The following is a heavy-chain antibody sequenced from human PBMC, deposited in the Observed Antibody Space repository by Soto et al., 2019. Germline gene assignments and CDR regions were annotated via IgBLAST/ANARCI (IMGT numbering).Heavy chain of an antibody. D-gene: IGHD6-19*01. J-gene: IGHJ4*02. CDR3: AKDQGGRRGWH. Sequence: EVQLLESGGGLVQPGGSLRLSCAASGFTFSSYAMSWVRQAPGKGLEWVSAVSGGGGTTYYADSVKGRFTISRDNSKNTRYLQMNSLRVDDTAVYYCAKDQGGRRGWHWGQVTLVTVSS. CDR2: VSGGGGTT. CDR1: GFTFSSYA. V-gene: IGHV3-23*01.